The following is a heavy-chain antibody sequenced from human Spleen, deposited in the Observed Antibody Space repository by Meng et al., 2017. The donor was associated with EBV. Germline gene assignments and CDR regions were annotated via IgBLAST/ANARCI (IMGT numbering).Heavy chain of an antibody. CDR1: GFSFSVYA. CDR3: AIDLQHFDNPA. J-gene: IGHJ4*02. Sequence: QETLVGLGGGVVQPGRYLRLSCVASGFSFSVYAMHWIRQAPGKGLEWVAVISFDGSGAYYADSGEGRFTISRDNSKNTVSLQMNSLRVDDTAVYYCAIDLQHFDNPAWGRGALVTVSS. CDR2: ISFDGSGA. V-gene: IGHV3-30*04. D-gene: IGHD3-22*01.